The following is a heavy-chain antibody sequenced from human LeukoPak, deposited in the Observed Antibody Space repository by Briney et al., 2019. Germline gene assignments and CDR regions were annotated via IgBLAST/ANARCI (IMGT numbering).Heavy chain of an antibody. CDR1: GFTFSSYS. J-gene: IGHJ4*02. CDR2: ISSSSSYI. Sequence: PGGSLRLSCAASGFTFSSYSMNWVRQAPGKWLEWVSSISSSSSYIYYADSVKGRFTISRDNAKNSLYLQMNSLRAEDTAVYYCARDQDYDILTGPPGYFDYWGQGTLVTVSS. CDR3: ARDQDYDILTGPPGYFDY. V-gene: IGHV3-21*01. D-gene: IGHD3-9*01.